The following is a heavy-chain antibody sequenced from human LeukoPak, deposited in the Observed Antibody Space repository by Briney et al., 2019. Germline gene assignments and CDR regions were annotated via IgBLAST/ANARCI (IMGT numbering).Heavy chain of an antibody. V-gene: IGHV4-39*01. D-gene: IGHD3-16*01. CDR2: IYYSGST. CDR1: VGPTTIGSYY. J-gene: IGHJ4*02. Sequence: SETLSLTGPFLVGPTTIGSYYWAGFRQPPGKGLEWIGSIYYSGSTYYNPSLKSRVTISVDTSKNQFSLKLSSVTAADTAVYYCTRGAGWLIDYWGQGILVTVSS. CDR3: TRGAGWLIDY.